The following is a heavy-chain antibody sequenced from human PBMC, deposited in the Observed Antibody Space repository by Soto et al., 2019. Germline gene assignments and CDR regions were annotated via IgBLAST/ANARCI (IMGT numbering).Heavy chain of an antibody. V-gene: IGHV1-2*02. Sequence: SVETVSKAPGPNFTTYYTHWLRQAPGQGVEWMGWINLNTGDTIYAQKFQGRVTITRDRSISPAFIELRRLRSADTAVYYCVRGLRLDYWGSGTLVP. CDR1: GPNFTTYY. CDR2: INLNTGDT. CDR3: VRGLRLDY. J-gene: IGHJ4*02.